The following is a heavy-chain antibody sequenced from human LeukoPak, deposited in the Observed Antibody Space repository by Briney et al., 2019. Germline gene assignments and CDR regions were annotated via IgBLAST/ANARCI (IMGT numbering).Heavy chain of an antibody. CDR2: ISSSSTI. J-gene: IGHJ4*02. CDR1: GFTFSSYS. Sequence: PGGSLRLSCGASGFTFSSYSMNWVRQAPGKGLEWVSYISSSSTIYYADSVKGRFTISRDNAKNSLYLQMNSLRDEDTAVYYCARAVRGLDYWGQGTLVTVSS. CDR3: ARAVRGLDY. D-gene: IGHD4-17*01. V-gene: IGHV3-48*02.